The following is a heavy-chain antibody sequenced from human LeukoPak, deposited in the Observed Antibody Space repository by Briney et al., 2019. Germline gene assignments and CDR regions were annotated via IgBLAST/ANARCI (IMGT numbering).Heavy chain of an antibody. CDR3: ARDRALYDRSGYYYTEDDY. J-gene: IGHJ4*02. CDR2: IKQDGSEK. CDR1: GFTFSQYW. Sequence: GGSLRLSCAASGFTFSQYWMSWVRQAPGKGLEWVANIKQDGSEKYYVDSVKGRFTISRDNAENSLYLQMNSLRAEDTAVYYCARDRALYDRSGYYYTEDDYWGQGTLVTVSS. D-gene: IGHD3-22*01. V-gene: IGHV3-7*01.